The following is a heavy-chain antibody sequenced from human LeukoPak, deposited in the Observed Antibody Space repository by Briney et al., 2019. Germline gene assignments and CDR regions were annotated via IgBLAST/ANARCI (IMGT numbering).Heavy chain of an antibody. CDR1: GGSISSSSYY. D-gene: IGHD6-13*01. V-gene: IGHV4-39*07. CDR2: ICYSGST. CDR3: ARDPGYSSSCFDY. Sequence: SETLSLTCTVSGGSISSSSYYWGWIRQPPGNGLEWIGSICYSGSTYYNPSLKSRVTISVDTSKNQFSLKLSSVTAADTAVYYCARDPGYSSSCFDYWGQGTLVTVSS. J-gene: IGHJ4*02.